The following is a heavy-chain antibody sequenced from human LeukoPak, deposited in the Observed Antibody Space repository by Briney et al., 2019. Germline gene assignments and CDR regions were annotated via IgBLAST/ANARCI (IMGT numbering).Heavy chain of an antibody. CDR1: RFTFSSYS. CDR2: ISSSSSTI. J-gene: IGHJ4*02. Sequence: PGGSLRLSCAASRFTFSSYSMNWVRQAPGKGLEWVSYISSSSSTIYYADSVKGRFTISRDNAKNSLYLQLNSLRAEDTAVYYCARDASGGYPDYWGQGTLVTVSS. CDR3: ARDASGGYPDY. D-gene: IGHD5-12*01. V-gene: IGHV3-48*04.